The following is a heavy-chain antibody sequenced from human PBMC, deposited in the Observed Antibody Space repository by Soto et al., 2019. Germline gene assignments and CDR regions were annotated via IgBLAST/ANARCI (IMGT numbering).Heavy chain of an antibody. Sequence: QVPLQESGPGLVKPSQTLSLTCTVSGGSISSGGYYWSWIRQHPGKGLEWIGYIYYSGSTYYNPSPKSRVTTSVDTSKNQFSLKLSSVTAADTAVYYCARSKDSSGYSAAFDIWGQGTMVTVSS. CDR3: ARSKDSSGYSAAFDI. CDR2: IYYSGST. V-gene: IGHV4-31*03. D-gene: IGHD3-22*01. CDR1: GGSISSGGYY. J-gene: IGHJ3*02.